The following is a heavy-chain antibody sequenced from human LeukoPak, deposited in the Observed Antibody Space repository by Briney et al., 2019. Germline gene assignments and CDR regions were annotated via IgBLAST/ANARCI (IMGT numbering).Heavy chain of an antibody. Sequence: SVKVSCKASGGTFSSYTISWVRQAPGQGLEWMGRVIPTLGIGNYAQKFQGRVTITADKSTSAAYMELSSLRSEDTAVYYCARDRGDYYDSSGYYYVSYWGQGTLVTVSS. D-gene: IGHD3-22*01. V-gene: IGHV1-69*04. CDR2: VIPTLGIG. CDR1: GGTFSSYT. J-gene: IGHJ4*02. CDR3: ARDRGDYYDSSGYYYVSY.